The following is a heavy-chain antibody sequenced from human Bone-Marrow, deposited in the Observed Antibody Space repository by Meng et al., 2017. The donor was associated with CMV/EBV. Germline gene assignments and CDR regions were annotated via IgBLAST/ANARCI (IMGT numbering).Heavy chain of an antibody. CDR3: ARDLLQQREIGFGGRYYYYGMDV. J-gene: IGHJ6*02. CDR1: GYTFTGYY. CDR2: LNPNSGGT. D-gene: IGHD3-16*01. Sequence: ASVKVSCKASGYTFTGYYMHWVRQAPGQGLEWMGWLNPNSGGTDYAQKFQGRVTMTRDTSISTAYMELSRLRSDDTAVYYCARDLLQQREIGFGGRYYYYGMDVWGQGTTVTVSS. V-gene: IGHV1-2*02.